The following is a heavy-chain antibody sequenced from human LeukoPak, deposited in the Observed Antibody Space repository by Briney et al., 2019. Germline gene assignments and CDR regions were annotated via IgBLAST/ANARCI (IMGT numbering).Heavy chain of an antibody. V-gene: IGHV4-34*01. J-gene: IGHJ4*02. CDR1: GGSFSGYY. Sequence: SETLSLTCAVYGGSFSGYYWSWIRQPPGKGLEWIGEINHSGSTNYNPSLKSRVTISVDTSKNQFSLKLSSVTAAVTAEYYCARQPSGYYAVDYWGQGTLVTVSS. D-gene: IGHD3-22*01. CDR3: ARQPSGYYAVDY. CDR2: INHSGST.